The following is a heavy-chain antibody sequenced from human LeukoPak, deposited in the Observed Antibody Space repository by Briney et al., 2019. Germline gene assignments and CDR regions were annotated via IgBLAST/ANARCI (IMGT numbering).Heavy chain of an antibody. CDR2: ISHDRSNS. CDR1: GFTFSNYA. J-gene: IGHJ4*02. V-gene: IGHV3-30-3*01. CDR3: ARDLSGSYMSDY. D-gene: IGHD3-10*01. Sequence: GGSLRLSCAASGFTFSNYAMHWARQAPGKGLEWVAFISHDRSNSCHADSVKGRFTISRDNSKNTLYLQMNSLTDEDTAVFYCARDLSGSYMSDYWGQGTLVTVSS.